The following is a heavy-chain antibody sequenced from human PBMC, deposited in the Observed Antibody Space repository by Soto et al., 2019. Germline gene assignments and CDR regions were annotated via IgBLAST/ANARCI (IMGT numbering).Heavy chain of an antibody. CDR3: ARYSGCVTDAFEI. Sequence: QVQLQESGPGLVKPSETLSLTCTVSGGSISSYYWSWIRQPPGKGLEWIGYIYYSGSTNYNPSLKSRVPRSVDPSKNHCSLKLSSVTAADTAVYYCARYSGCVTDAFEIWGQGTMVTVSS. CDR1: GGSISSYY. D-gene: IGHD5-12*01. J-gene: IGHJ3*02. V-gene: IGHV4-59*08. CDR2: IYYSGST.